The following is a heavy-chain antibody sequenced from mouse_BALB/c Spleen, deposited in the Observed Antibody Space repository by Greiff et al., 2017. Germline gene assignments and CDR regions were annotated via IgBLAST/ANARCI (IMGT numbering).Heavy chain of an antibody. CDR3: ARQAPAWFAY. CDR1: GYTFTSYT. V-gene: IGHV1-4*02. CDR2: INPSSGYT. D-gene: IGHD1-3*01. J-gene: IGHJ3*01. Sequence: QVQLQQSAAELARPGASVKMSCKASGYTFTSYTMHWVKQRPGQGLEWIGYINPSSGYTEYNQKFKDKTTLTADKSSSTAYMQLSSLTSEDSAVYYCARQAPAWFAYWGQGTLVTVSA.